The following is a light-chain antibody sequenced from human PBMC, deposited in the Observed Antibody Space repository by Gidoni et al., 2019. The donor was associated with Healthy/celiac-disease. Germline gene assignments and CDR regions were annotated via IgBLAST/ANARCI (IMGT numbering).Light chain of an antibody. Sequence: ELVLTQSPGTLSLSPWVRATLSCRASQSVSSSYLAWYQQKPGQAPRLLIYGASSRATGITDRFSGSGSGTDFTLTISRLEPEDFAVYYCQQYGSSPYTFGQGTKLEIK. V-gene: IGKV3-20*01. CDR2: GAS. CDR3: QQYGSSPYT. CDR1: QSVSSSY. J-gene: IGKJ2*01.